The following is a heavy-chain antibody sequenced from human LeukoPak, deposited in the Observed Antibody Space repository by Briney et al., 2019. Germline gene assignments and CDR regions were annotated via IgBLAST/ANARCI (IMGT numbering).Heavy chain of an antibody. V-gene: IGHV3-74*01. CDR1: GFTFSNFW. Sequence: PGGSLRLSCATSGFTFSNFWMHWVRQAPGKGLVWVSRITPDGGGADYMDSVRVRFTISRDNAKNTLYLQMNSLGAEDMAVYVCARGVDTTTIKVLNYWGQGTLVTVSS. CDR3: ARGVDTTTIKVLNY. D-gene: IGHD5-24*01. CDR2: ITPDGGGA. J-gene: IGHJ4*02.